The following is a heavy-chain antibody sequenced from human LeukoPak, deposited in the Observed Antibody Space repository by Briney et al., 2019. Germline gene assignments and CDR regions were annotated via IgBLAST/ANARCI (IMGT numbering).Heavy chain of an antibody. V-gene: IGHV7-4-1*02. CDR2: INTNTGNP. D-gene: IGHD6-19*01. J-gene: IGHJ4*02. CDR1: GYSFTSYA. CDR3: ARDVKQWLANFDY. Sequence: ASVKVSCKASGYSFTSYAMNWVRQAPGQGLEWMGWINTNTGNPTYAQGFTGRFVFSLDIAVSTAYLQISSLKAEDTAVYYCARDVKQWLANFDYWGQGILVTVSS.